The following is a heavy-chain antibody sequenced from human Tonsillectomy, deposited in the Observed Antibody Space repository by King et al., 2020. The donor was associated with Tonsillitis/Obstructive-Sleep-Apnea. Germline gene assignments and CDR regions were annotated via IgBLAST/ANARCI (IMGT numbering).Heavy chain of an antibody. CDR1: GGSFTGYY. Sequence: VQLQQWGAGLLKPSETLSLTCAVYGGSFTGYYWSWIRQPPGKGLEWIGEIDHSGSTHYNPSLKSRVTISVDTSKNHLSLKLSSVTAADTAVYYCAREKDGGYGMDVWGQGTTVTVSS. D-gene: IGHD3-10*01. J-gene: IGHJ6*02. CDR2: IDHSGST. CDR3: AREKDGGYGMDV. V-gene: IGHV4-34*01.